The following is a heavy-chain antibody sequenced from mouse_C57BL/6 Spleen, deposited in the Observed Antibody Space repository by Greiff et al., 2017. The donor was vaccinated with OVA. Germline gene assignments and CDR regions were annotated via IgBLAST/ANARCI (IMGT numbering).Heavy chain of an antibody. D-gene: IGHD1-1*01. CDR2: ISRGSSTI. Sequence: EVQRVESGGGLVKPGGSLKLSCAASGFTFSDYGMHWVRQAPEKGLEWVAYISRGSSTIYYADTVKGRFTISRDNAKNTLFLQMTSLRSEDTAMYYCARPFITTVVATPFDYWGKGTTLTVSS. CDR3: ARPFITTVVATPFDY. V-gene: IGHV5-17*01. J-gene: IGHJ2*01. CDR1: GFTFSDYG.